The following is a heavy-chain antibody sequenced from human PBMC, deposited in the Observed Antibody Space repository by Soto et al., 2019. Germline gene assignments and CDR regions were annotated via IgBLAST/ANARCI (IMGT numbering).Heavy chain of an antibody. D-gene: IGHD3-10*01. CDR1: GGSISSYY. Sequence: SETLSLTCTVSGGSISSYYWSWIRQPPGKGLEWIGYIYYSGSTNYNPSLKSRVTISVDTSKNQFSLRLSSVTAADTAVYYCARVDYYGSGRHLYFDYWGQGTLVTVSS. V-gene: IGHV4-59*01. CDR3: ARVDYYGSGRHLYFDY. CDR2: IYYSGST. J-gene: IGHJ4*02.